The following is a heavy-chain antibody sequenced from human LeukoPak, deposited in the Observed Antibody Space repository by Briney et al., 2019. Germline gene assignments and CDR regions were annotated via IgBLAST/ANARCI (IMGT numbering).Heavy chain of an antibody. Sequence: GGSLRLSCAASGFTLNNYAMSWVRQAPGKGLEWVSIINNSGGSTYYADSVKGRFTISRDLSKNTLYLQMNSLRADDTAIYYCARNQQLGGHSYYYYGMDVWGQGTTVTVSS. J-gene: IGHJ6*02. V-gene: IGHV3-23*01. CDR2: INNSGGST. CDR3: ARNQQLGGHSYYYYGMDV. D-gene: IGHD3-16*01. CDR1: GFTLNNYA.